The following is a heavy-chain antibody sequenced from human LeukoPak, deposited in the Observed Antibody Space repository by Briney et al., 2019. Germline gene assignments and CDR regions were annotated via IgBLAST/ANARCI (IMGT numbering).Heavy chain of an antibody. Sequence: GGSLRLSCAASGFTVSSNYMSWVRQAPGKGLEWVSVIYSGGSTYYADSVKGRFTISRDNSKNTLYLQMNSLRAEDTAVYYCAREGGSYSSGFTDYWGQGTLVTVSS. CDR3: AREGGSYSSGFTDY. J-gene: IGHJ4*02. CDR1: GFTVSSNY. D-gene: IGHD6-19*01. V-gene: IGHV3-53*05. CDR2: IYSGGST.